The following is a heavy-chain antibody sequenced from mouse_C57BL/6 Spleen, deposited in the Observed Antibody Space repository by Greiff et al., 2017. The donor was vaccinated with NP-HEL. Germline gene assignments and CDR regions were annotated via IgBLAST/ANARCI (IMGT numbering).Heavy chain of an antibody. Sequence: VKLVESGPGLVQPSQSLSITCTVSGFSLTSYGVHWVRQSPGKGLEWLGVIWRGGSTDYNAAFMSRLSITKDNSKSQVFCKMNSLQADDTAIYYCAKNNYGSPHAMDYWGQGTSVTVSS. CDR2: IWRGGST. D-gene: IGHD1-1*01. CDR1: GFSLTSYG. CDR3: AKNNYGSPHAMDY. V-gene: IGHV2-5*01. J-gene: IGHJ4*01.